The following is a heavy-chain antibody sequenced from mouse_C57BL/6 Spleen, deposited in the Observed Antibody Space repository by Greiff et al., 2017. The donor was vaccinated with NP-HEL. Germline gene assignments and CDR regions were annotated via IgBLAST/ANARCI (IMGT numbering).Heavy chain of an antibody. D-gene: IGHD1-1*01. CDR2: IDPSDSET. CDR1: GYTFTSYW. V-gene: IGHV1-52*01. Sequence: QVQLQQPGAELVRPGSSVKLSCKASGYTFTSYWMHWVKQRPIQGLEWIGNIDPSDSETHYNQKFKDKATLTVDKSSSTAYMQLSSLTSEDSAVYYCARGEYGSSYDYFDYWGKGTTLTVSS. J-gene: IGHJ2*01. CDR3: ARGEYGSSYDYFDY.